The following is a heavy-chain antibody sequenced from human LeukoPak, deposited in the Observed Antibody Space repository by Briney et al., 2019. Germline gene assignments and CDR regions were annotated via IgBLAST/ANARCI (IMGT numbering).Heavy chain of an antibody. V-gene: IGHV3-21*01. CDR3: ARDRSDRLAVAGTSAFDY. D-gene: IGHD6-19*01. J-gene: IGHJ4*02. Sequence: GGSLRLSCAASGFTFSSYSMNWVRQAPGKGLEWVSSISSSSSYIYYADSVKGRFTISRDNAKNSLYPQMNSLRAEDTAVYYCARDRSDRLAVAGTSAFDYWGQGTLVTVSS. CDR2: ISSSSSYI. CDR1: GFTFSSYS.